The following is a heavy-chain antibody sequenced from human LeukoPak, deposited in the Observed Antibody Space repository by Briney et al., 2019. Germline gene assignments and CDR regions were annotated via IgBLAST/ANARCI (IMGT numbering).Heavy chain of an antibody. Sequence: GGSLRLSCAASGFTFSSYSMNWVRQAPGKGLEWVSSISSSSSYIYYADSVKGRFTISRDNAKNSLYLQMNSLRAEDTAVYYCARFHYYDSSGYYWAFDYWGQGTLVTVSS. CDR1: GFTFSSYS. V-gene: IGHV3-21*01. CDR3: ARFHYYDSSGYYWAFDY. J-gene: IGHJ4*02. D-gene: IGHD3-22*01. CDR2: ISSSSSYI.